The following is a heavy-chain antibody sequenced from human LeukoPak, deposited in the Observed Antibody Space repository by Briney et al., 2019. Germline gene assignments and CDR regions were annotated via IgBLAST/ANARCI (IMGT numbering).Heavy chain of an antibody. D-gene: IGHD5-18*01. Sequence: PSETLSLTCTVSGGSISSGSYYGSWIRQPAGKGLVWIGRIYTSGSTNYNPSLKRRVTISVDTSKNQFSLKLSSVTAADTAVYYCGGSAWIQLWLGAFDIWGQGTMVTVSS. J-gene: IGHJ3*02. CDR3: GGSAWIQLWLGAFDI. CDR1: GGSISSGSYY. CDR2: IYTSGST. V-gene: IGHV4-61*02.